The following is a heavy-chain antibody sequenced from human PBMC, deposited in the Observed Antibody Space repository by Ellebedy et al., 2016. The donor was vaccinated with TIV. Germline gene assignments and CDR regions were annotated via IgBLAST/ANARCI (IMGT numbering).Heavy chain of an antibody. CDR3: ARAIFGVDPLVLDY. CDR2: IYSGGST. Sequence: PGGSLRLSCAASGFTVSSNYMSWVRQAPGKGLEWVSVIYSGGSTYYADSVKGRFTISRDNSKNTLYLQMNSLRAEDTAVYYCARAIFGVDPLVLDYWGQGTLVTVSS. CDR1: GFTVSSNY. D-gene: IGHD3-3*01. V-gene: IGHV3-66*01. J-gene: IGHJ4*02.